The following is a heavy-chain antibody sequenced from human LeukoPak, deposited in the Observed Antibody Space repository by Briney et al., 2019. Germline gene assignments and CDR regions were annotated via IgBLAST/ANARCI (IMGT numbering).Heavy chain of an antibody. V-gene: IGHV4-59*01. J-gene: IGHJ4*02. Sequence: SSETLSLTCTVSGGSISSYYWSWIRQPPGKGLEWIGYIYYSGSTNYNPSLKSRVTISVDTSKNQFSLKLSSVTAADTAVYYCARFYYGSGSYYSFDYWGQGTLVTVSS. D-gene: IGHD3-10*01. CDR3: ARFYYGSGSYYSFDY. CDR2: IYYSGST. CDR1: GGSISSYY.